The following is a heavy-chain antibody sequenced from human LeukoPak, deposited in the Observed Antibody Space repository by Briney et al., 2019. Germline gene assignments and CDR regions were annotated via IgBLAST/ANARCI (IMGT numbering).Heavy chain of an antibody. V-gene: IGHV1-46*01. Sequence: ASVKVSCKASGYTFTSYYMHWVRQAPGQGLEWMGIINPSGGSTSHAQKFQGRVTMTRDTSTSTVYMELSSLRSEDTAVYYCARAVRSEALDYWGQGTLVTVSS. CDR3: ARAVRSEALDY. J-gene: IGHJ4*02. CDR1: GYTFTSYY. CDR2: INPSGGST.